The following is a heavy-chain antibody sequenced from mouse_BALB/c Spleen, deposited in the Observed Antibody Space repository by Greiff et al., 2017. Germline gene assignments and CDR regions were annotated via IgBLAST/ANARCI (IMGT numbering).Heavy chain of an antibody. Sequence: QVQLKQSGAELARPGASVKLSCKASGYTFTSYWMQWVKQRPGQGLEWIGAIYPGDGDTRYTQKFKGKATLTADKSSSTAYMQLSSLASEDSAVYYCARSGAYYAMDYWGQGTSVTVSS. V-gene: IGHV1-87*01. CDR1: GYTFTSYW. D-gene: IGHD3-1*01. J-gene: IGHJ4*01. CDR2: IYPGDGDT. CDR3: ARSGAYYAMDY.